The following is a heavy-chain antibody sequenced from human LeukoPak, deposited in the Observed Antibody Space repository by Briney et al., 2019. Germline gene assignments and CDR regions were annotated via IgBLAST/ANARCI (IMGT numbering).Heavy chain of an antibody. CDR2: INPNSGGT. CDR1: GYTFTHYY. V-gene: IGHV1-2*02. J-gene: IGHJ3*02. CDR3: ARLELRSCAFDI. Sequence: GASVNVSFKASGYTFTHYYMHWVRQAPGERGEWVGWINPNSGGTNYAQKFQGRDTMTRDQSLSTAYMELTRLRSDDTAVHYCARLELRSCAFDIWRERTIVTVSS. D-gene: IGHD1-7*01.